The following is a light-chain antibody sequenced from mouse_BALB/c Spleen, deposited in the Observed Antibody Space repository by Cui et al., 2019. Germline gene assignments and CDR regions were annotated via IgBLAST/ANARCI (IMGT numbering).Light chain of an antibody. CDR3: QQGQSYPRT. CDR2: KAS. V-gene: IGKV10-94*01. CDR1: QNINAW. Sequence: DIQMNQSPSSLSASLGDTLTITCHASQNINAWLSWYQQKPGNIPKLLIYKASNLHTGVPTRFSGSGSGTGFTLTISSLQPEDIATYYCQQGQSYPRTFGGGTKLEIK. J-gene: IGKJ1*01.